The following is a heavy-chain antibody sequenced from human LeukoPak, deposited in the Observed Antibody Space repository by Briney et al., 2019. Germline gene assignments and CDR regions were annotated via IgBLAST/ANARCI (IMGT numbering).Heavy chain of an antibody. CDR1: GYTFTGYY. CDR2: INPNSGGT. Sequence: ASVKVSCKASGYTFTGYYMHWVRQAPGQGLEWMGWINPNSGGTNYAQKFQGRVTMTRDSSISTAYMELSRLRSDDTAVYYCAIDWGSDYYYYMDVWGKGTTVTVSS. D-gene: IGHD7-27*01. CDR3: AIDWGSDYYYYMDV. V-gene: IGHV1-2*02. J-gene: IGHJ6*03.